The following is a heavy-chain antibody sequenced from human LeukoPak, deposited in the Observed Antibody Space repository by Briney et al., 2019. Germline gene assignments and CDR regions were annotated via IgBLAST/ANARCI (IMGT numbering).Heavy chain of an antibody. J-gene: IGHJ4*02. CDR1: GGSISSSNW. CDR3: ARVNYGALGY. CDR2: IYHSGST. Sequence: SETLSLTCAVSGGSISSSNWWSWVRQPPGKGLEWIGEIYHSGSTNYNPSLKSRVTISVDTSKNQFSLKLSSVTAADTAVYYCARVNYGALGYWGQGTLVTVSS. D-gene: IGHD4-17*01. V-gene: IGHV4-4*02.